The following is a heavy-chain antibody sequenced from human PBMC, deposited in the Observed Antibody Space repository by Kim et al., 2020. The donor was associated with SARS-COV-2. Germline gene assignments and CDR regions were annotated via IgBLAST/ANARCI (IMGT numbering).Heavy chain of an antibody. CDR3: ARDPAVVTAFYNWFDP. CDR2: ISSSSSYI. J-gene: IGHJ5*02. V-gene: IGHV3-21*01. D-gene: IGHD2-21*02. CDR1: GFTFSSYS. Sequence: GGSLRLSCAASGFTFSSYSMNWVRQAPGKGLEWVSSISSSSSYIYYADSVKGRFTISRDNAKNSLYLQMNSLRAEDTAVYYCARDPAVVTAFYNWFDPWGQGTLVTVSS.